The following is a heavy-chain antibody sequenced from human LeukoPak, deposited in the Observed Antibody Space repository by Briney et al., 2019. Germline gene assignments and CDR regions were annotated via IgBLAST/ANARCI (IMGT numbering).Heavy chain of an antibody. CDR3: ARGRSYCGGDCYPPDY. J-gene: IGHJ4*02. D-gene: IGHD2-21*01. CDR1: GGTFSSYA. CDR2: IIPIFGTS. V-gene: IGHV1-69*05. Sequence: SVKVSCKASGGTFSSYAISWVRQAPGQGLEWMGGIIPIFGTSNYAQKFQGRVTITTDESTSTAYMELSSLRSEDTAVYYCARGRSYCGGDCYPPDYWGQGTLVTVSS.